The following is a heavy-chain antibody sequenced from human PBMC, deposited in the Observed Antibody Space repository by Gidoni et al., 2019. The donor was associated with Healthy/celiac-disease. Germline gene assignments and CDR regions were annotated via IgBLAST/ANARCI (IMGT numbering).Heavy chain of an antibody. CDR3: ARDETYYYDSSGYSTN. CDR1: GLPFCGSW. V-gene: IGHV3-7*03. Sequence: EVQLVESGGGLVQPGGSLRLPCAASGLPFCGSWMSWVRQAPGKGLEWVANIKQDGSEKYYVDSVKGRFTISRDNAKNSLYLQMNSLRAEDTAVYYCARDETYYYDSSGYSTNWGQGTLVTVSS. J-gene: IGHJ4*02. D-gene: IGHD3-22*01. CDR2: IKQDGSEK.